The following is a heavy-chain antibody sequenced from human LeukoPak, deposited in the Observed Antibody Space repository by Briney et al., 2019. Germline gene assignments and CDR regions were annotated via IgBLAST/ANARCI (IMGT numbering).Heavy chain of an antibody. V-gene: IGHV5-51*01. J-gene: IGHJ5*02. CDR1: GYSFTSYW. CDR2: IYPGDSDT. D-gene: IGHD3-3*01. CDR3: ARNDFWSASWFDP. Sequence: GESLKIPCKGSGYSFTSYWIGWVRQMPGKGLEWMGIIYPGDSDTRYSPSSQGQVTISADKSISTAYLQWSSLKASDTAMYYCARNDFWSASWFDPWGQGTLVTVSS.